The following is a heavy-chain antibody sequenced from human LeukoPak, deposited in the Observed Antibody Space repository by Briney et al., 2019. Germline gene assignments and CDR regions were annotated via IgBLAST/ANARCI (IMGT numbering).Heavy chain of an antibody. V-gene: IGHV1-69*13. CDR1: GGTFSSYA. CDR3: ARGMDIVVVVAAIAPAFDI. CDR2: IIPIFGTA. Sequence: ASVKVSCKASGGTFSSYAISRVRQAPGQGLEWIGGIIPIFGTANYAQKFQGRVTITADESTSTAYMELSSLRSEDTAVYYCARGMDIVVVVAAIAPAFDIWGQGTMVTVSS. J-gene: IGHJ3*02. D-gene: IGHD2-15*01.